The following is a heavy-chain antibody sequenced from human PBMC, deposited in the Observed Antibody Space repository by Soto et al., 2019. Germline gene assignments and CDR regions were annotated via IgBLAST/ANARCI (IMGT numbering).Heavy chain of an antibody. V-gene: IGHV2-70*01. CDR1: GFSLSTSGMC. CDR2: IDWDDDK. D-gene: IGHD3-3*01. CDR3: ARINRFGSYYYYGMDV. J-gene: IGHJ6*02. Sequence: SGPTLVNPTQTLTLTCTFSGFSLSTSGMCVSWIRQPPGKALEWLALIDWDDDKYYSTSLKTRLTISKDTSKNQVVLTMTNMDPVDTATYYCARINRFGSYYYYGMDVWGQGTTVTVSS.